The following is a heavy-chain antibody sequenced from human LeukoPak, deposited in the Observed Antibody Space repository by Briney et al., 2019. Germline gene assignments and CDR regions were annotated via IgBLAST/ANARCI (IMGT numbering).Heavy chain of an antibody. CDR3: AREDSSGWYVY. Sequence: PSETLSLTCTVSGGSISSYYWSWIRQPPGKGLEWIGYIYYSGSTNYNPSLKSRVTISVDTSKNQFSLKLSSVTAADTAVYYCAREDSSGWYVYWGQGTLVTVSS. D-gene: IGHD6-19*01. V-gene: IGHV4-59*01. CDR2: IYYSGST. J-gene: IGHJ4*02. CDR1: GGSISSYY.